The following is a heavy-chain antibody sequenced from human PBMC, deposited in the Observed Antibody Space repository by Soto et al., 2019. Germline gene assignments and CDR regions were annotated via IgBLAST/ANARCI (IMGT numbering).Heavy chain of an antibody. J-gene: IGHJ3*02. CDR2: IYYSGST. CDR1: GGSISSGGYY. CDR3: AREDFYYDSSGYYPPDAFDI. Sequence: SETLSLTCTVSGGSISSGGYYWSWIRHHPGKGLEWIGYIYYSGSTYYNPSLKSRVTISVDTSKNQFSLKLSSVTAADTGVYYCAREDFYYDSSGYYPPDAFDIWGQGTMVTVSS. V-gene: IGHV4-31*03. D-gene: IGHD3-22*01.